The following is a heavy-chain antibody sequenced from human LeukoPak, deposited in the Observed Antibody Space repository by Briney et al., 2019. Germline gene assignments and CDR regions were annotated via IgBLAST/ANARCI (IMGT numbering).Heavy chain of an antibody. Sequence: PSETLSLTCTVSGGFISSSSYYWDWIRQPPGKGLEWIGSIYYSGSTNYNPSLKSRVAISADTSKNQFSLKLSSVTAADTAVFYCARKRGYYFDYWGQGTLVTVSS. CDR2: IYYSGST. CDR3: ARKRGYYFDY. D-gene: IGHD3-16*01. CDR1: GGFISSSSYY. J-gene: IGHJ4*02. V-gene: IGHV4-39*01.